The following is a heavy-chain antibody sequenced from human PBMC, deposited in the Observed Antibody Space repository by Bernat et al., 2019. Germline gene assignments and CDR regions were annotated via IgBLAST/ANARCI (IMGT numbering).Heavy chain of an antibody. CDR1: GFIFNTNW. CDR2: INQDGSET. V-gene: IGHV3-7*03. Sequence: EVQLVESRGDLVQPGGSLRLSCAASGFIFNTNWMSWVRQAPGKGLEWVANINQDGSETYYVDSVRCRVAISRDNAKNSRCLQMNSLRVEDTAVYYCARSPGTGSVDYWGPGTLVTVSS. D-gene: IGHD1-1*01. CDR3: ARSPGTGSVDY. J-gene: IGHJ4*02.